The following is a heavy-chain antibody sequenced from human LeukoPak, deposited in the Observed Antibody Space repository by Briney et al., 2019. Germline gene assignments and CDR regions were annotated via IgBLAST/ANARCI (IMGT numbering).Heavy chain of an antibody. D-gene: IGHD2-8*01. CDR2: IIPIFGTA. Sequence: SVKVSCKASGGTFSSYAISWVRQAPGQGLEWMGGIIPIFGTANYAQKFQGRVTITADESTSTAYMELSSLRSEDTAVYYRAGSSYCTNGVCYLDYWGQGTLVTVSS. CDR1: GGTFSSYA. CDR3: AGSSYCTNGVCYLDY. J-gene: IGHJ4*02. V-gene: IGHV1-69*13.